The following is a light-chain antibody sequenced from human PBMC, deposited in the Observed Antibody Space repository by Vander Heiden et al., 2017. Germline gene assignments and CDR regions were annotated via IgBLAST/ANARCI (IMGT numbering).Light chain of an antibody. J-gene: IGLJ2*01. CDR1: KLGDKY. V-gene: IGLV3-1*01. Sequence: SYELTQPPSVSVSPGQTASITCSGDKLGDKYACWYQQKPGQSPVLVIYQDSKRPSGIPERFSGSNSGNTATLTISGTQAMDEADYYCQAWDVYSVVFGGGTKLTVL. CDR2: QDS. CDR3: QAWDVYSVV.